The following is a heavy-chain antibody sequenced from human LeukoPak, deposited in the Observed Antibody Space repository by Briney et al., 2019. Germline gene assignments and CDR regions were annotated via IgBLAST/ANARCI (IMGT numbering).Heavy chain of an antibody. J-gene: IGHJ5*02. Sequence: SVKVSCKASGGTFSSYAISWVRQAPGQGLEWMGRIIPILGIANYAQKFQGRVTITADKSTSTAYMELSSLRSEDTAVYYCARDYGDYENWFDPWGQGTLVTVSS. CDR3: ARDYGDYENWFDP. CDR2: IIPILGIA. CDR1: GGTFSSYA. D-gene: IGHD4-17*01. V-gene: IGHV1-69*04.